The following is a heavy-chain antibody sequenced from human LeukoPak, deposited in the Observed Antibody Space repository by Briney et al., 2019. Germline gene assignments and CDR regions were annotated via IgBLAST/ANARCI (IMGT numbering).Heavy chain of an antibody. CDR3: ARVPPYYDSSGYYPGGYYYYYMDV. J-gene: IGHJ6*03. Sequence: PGGSLRLSCAASGFTFSSYWMSWVRQAPGKGLEWVANIKQDGSEKYYVDSVKGRFTISRDNAKNSLYLQMNSLRAEDTAVYYCARVPPYYDSSGYYPGGYYYYYMDVWGKGTTVTVSS. V-gene: IGHV3-7*01. CDR2: IKQDGSEK. D-gene: IGHD3-22*01. CDR1: GFTFSSYW.